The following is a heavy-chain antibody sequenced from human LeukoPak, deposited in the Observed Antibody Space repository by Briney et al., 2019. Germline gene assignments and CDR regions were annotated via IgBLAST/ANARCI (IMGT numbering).Heavy chain of an antibody. Sequence: GSLRLSCAASGFTFSDYYMSWIRQTPGKGLEWVSAISGSGGSTYYADSVKGRFTISRDNSKNTLYLQMNSLRAEDTAVYYCATSGNRDGYTKPYDAFDIWGQGTMVTVSS. V-gene: IGHV3-23*01. CDR3: ATSGNRDGYTKPYDAFDI. D-gene: IGHD5-24*01. CDR2: ISGSGGST. CDR1: GFTFSDYY. J-gene: IGHJ3*02.